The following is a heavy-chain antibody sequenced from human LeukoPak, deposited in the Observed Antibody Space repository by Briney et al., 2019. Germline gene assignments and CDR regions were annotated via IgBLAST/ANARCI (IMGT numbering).Heavy chain of an antibody. J-gene: IGHJ4*02. CDR2: VKPDGSEK. Sequence: PGGSLRLSCAASGFTFSTLDMSWVRQAPGKGLEWVAHVKPDGSEKSYVDSVKGRFTISRDNAQNSLYLQMNSLRAEDTAVYYCARDRGYYVFDYWGQGTLVTVSS. D-gene: IGHD3-22*01. CDR3: ARDRGYYVFDY. CDR1: GFTFSTLD. V-gene: IGHV3-7*01.